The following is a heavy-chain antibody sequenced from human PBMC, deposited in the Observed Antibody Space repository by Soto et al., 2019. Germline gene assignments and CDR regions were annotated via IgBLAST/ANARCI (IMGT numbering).Heavy chain of an antibody. CDR1: GGSFSGYY. J-gene: IGHJ6*02. CDR3: ARDAIVVVPAASYGMDV. Sequence: ASETLSLTCAVYGGSFSGYYWSWIRQPPGKGLEWIGEINHSGSTNYNPSLKSRVTISVDTSKNQFSLKLSSVTAADTAVYYCARDAIVVVPAASYGMDVWGQGTTVTVSS. V-gene: IGHV4-34*01. CDR2: INHSGST. D-gene: IGHD2-2*01.